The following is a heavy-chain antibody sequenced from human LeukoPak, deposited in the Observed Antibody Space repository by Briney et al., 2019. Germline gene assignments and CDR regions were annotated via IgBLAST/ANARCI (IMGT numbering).Heavy chain of an antibody. J-gene: IGHJ4*02. V-gene: IGHV1-8*01. CDR2: MNPNSGNT. CDR3: ARGNSGYDLYYFDY. CDR1: GYTFTSYD. D-gene: IGHD5-12*01. Sequence: ASVKVSCKASGYTFTSYDINWVRQATGQGLEWMGWMNPNSGNTGCAQKFQGRVTMTRNTSISTAYMEPSSLRSEDTAVYYCARGNSGYDLYYFDYWGQGTLVTVSS.